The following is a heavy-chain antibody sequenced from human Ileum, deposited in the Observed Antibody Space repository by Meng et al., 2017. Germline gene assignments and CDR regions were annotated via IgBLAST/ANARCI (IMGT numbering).Heavy chain of an antibody. J-gene: IGHJ4*02. Sequence: VQLVGSGGGFVKRGGSLRLSGVASGFTFSDRWMTWVRQAPGKGLEWVGHIQSKADGGTTDYAAPVKGRFTISRDDSKSTLYLQMNSLKTEDTAVYYCTTFYAGYWGQGTLVTVSS. CDR3: TTFYAGY. CDR2: IQSKADGGTT. V-gene: IGHV3-15*01. D-gene: IGHD3-16*01. CDR1: GFTFSDRW.